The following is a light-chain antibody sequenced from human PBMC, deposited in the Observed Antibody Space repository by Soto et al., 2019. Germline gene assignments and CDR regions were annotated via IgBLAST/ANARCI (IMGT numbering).Light chain of an antibody. V-gene: IGLV2-11*01. CDR3: CSYAGSYTV. Sequence: QSALTQPRSVSGSPGPSVTISCTWTSSDVGGYNYVSWYQQHPGRDPKLMIYDVSNRPSGVPDRFSGSKSGNTASLTISGLQAEEEADYYWCSYAGSYTVFGGGTKLTVL. CDR2: DVS. CDR1: SSDVGGYNY. J-gene: IGLJ2*01.